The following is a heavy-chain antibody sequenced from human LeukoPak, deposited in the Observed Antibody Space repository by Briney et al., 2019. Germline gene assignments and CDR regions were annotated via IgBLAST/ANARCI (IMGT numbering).Heavy chain of an antibody. CDR1: GFTVSSNY. J-gene: IGHJ4*02. CDR2: IYSGGST. Sequence: GGSLRLSCAASGFTVSSNYMSWVRQAPGKGLEWVSVIYSGGSTYYADSVKGRFTISRDNSKNTLYLQMNSLRAEHTAVYYCARDEAGFIDYWGQGTLVTVSS. CDR3: ARDEAGFIDY. V-gene: IGHV3-53*01.